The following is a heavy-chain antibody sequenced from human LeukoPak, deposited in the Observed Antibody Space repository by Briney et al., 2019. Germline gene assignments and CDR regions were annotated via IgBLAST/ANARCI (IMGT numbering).Heavy chain of an antibody. J-gene: IGHJ6*02. CDR2: INPSGGST. CDR3: ARVIGWRVRVPGRRGGMEV. D-gene: IGHD3-10*01. Sequence: VSCQASGYTFPSYYIHWVRQAAGQGLKRMGIINPSGGSTSCAQKFQVRVTMTRDTSTSTLYMGLSSLRSEDTAVYYCARVIGWRVRVPGRRGGMEVWGQRTTVTDS. CDR1: GYTFPSYY. V-gene: IGHV1-46*01.